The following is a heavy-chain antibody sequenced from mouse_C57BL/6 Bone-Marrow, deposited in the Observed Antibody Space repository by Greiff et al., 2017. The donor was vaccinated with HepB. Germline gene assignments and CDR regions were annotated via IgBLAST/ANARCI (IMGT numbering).Heavy chain of an antibody. J-gene: IGHJ3*01. CDR1: GFNIKDYY. Sequence: EVQLQESGAELVRPGASVKLSCTASGFNIKDYYMHWVKQRPEQGLEWIGRIDPEDGDTEYAPKFQGKATMTADTSSNTAYLQLSSLTSEDTAVYYCTRGYGSSKGFAYWGQGTRVTVSA. D-gene: IGHD1-1*01. CDR2: IDPEDGDT. V-gene: IGHV14-1*01. CDR3: TRGYGSSKGFAY.